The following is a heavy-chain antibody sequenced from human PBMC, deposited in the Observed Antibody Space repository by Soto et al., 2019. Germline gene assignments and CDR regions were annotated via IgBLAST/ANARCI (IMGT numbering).Heavy chain of an antibody. CDR1: GFTFSSYW. D-gene: IGHD2-15*01. CDR3: ARGGFVVVVAATDQSAGD. J-gene: IGHJ4*02. V-gene: IGHV3-74*01. CDR2: INSDGSST. Sequence: EVQLVESGGGLVQPGGSLRLSCAASGFTFSSYWMHWVRQAPGKGLVWVSRINSDGSSTSYADSVKGRFTISRDNAKNTLYLQMNSLRAEDTAVYYCARGGFVVVVAATDQSAGDWGQGTLVTVSS.